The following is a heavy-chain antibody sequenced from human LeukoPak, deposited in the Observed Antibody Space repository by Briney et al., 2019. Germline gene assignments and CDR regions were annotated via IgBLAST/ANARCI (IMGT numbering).Heavy chain of an antibody. CDR3: AREGGGCSGGSCYSAKYYFDY. V-gene: IGHV4-61*02. CDR1: GGCISSGSYY. CDR2: ISPSGST. D-gene: IGHD2-15*01. Sequence: PSRTLSLTCTVSGGCISSGSYYWSCIRQPAGEGLEWIGRISPSGSTNYPPSLKTRVTISVDTSKNEFSLTVLSVTAADTTAYPCAREGGGCSGGSCYSAKYYFDYWGQGTLVTVSS. J-gene: IGHJ4*02.